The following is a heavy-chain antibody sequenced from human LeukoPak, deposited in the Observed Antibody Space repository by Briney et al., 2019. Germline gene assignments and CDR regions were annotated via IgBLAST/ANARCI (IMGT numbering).Heavy chain of an antibody. CDR3: AKEPYSSAYYFDY. V-gene: IGHV3-30*18. D-gene: IGHD6-19*01. Sequence: GSLRLSCAASGFTFSSYGMHWVRQAPGKGLEWVAVISYDGSNKYYADSVKGRFTISRDNSKNTLYLQMNSLRAEDTAVYYCAKEPYSSAYYFDYWGQGTLVTVSS. CDR1: GFTFSSYG. J-gene: IGHJ4*02. CDR2: ISYDGSNK.